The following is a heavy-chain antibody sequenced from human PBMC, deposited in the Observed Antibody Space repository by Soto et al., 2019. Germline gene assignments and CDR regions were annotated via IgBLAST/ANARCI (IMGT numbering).Heavy chain of an antibody. CDR1: GYTFTGHH. V-gene: IGHV1-2*07. J-gene: IGHJ4*02. CDR2: ITPNSSGT. CDR3: AKDGGADWNYVDY. Sequence: QVQLVQSGAEVKKPGASVKVSCKASGYTFTGHHMHWVRQAPGQGLEWMGCITPNSSGTRYAPKFQGRVTMTRDTSISTVYMELSSLTSDDTAIYYCAKDGGADWNYVDYWGQGTLVTVSS. D-gene: IGHD3-16*01.